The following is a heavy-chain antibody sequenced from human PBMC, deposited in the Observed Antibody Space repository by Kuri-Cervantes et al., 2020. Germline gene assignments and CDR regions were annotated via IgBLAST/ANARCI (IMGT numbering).Heavy chain of an antibody. V-gene: IGHV4-34*01. CDR3: ARGRGSSWYYFQH. CDR1: GGSLSGYY. Sequence: ESLKISCAVYGGSLSGYYWSWIRQPPGKGLEWIGEINHSGSTNYNPSLKSRVTISVDTSKNQFSLKLSSVTAADTAVYYCARGRGSSWYYFQHWGQGTLVTVSS. D-gene: IGHD6-13*01. J-gene: IGHJ1*01. CDR2: INHSGST.